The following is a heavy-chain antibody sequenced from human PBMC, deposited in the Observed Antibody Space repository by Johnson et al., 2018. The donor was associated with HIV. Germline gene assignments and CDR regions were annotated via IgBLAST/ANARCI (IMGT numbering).Heavy chain of an antibody. CDR1: GFTFSSYA. CDR3: AKGVIDAFDI. V-gene: IGHV3-30*04. J-gene: IGHJ3*02. CDR2: ISYDGSNK. Sequence: MQLVESGGGVVQPGRSLRLSCAASGFTFSSYAMHWVRQAPGKGLEWVAVISYDGSNKYYADSVKGRFTISRDNSKNTVYLEMNSLRSEDTAVYYCAKGVIDAFDIWGQGTMVTVSS.